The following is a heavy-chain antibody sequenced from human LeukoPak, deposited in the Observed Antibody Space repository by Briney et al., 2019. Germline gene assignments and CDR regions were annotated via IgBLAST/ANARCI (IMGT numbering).Heavy chain of an antibody. CDR2: ISGSGGST. D-gene: IGHD2-15*01. CDR1: GFTFSSYA. Sequence: GGSLRLSCAVSGFTFSSYAMSWVRQAPGKGLEWVSAISGSGGSTYYADSVKGRFTISRDNSKNTLYLQMNSLRADDTAVYYCAKGESIARFDPWGQGTLVTVSS. V-gene: IGHV3-23*01. CDR3: AKGESIARFDP. J-gene: IGHJ5*02.